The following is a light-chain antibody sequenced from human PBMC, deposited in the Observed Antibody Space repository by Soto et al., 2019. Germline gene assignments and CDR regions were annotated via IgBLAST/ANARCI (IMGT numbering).Light chain of an antibody. V-gene: IGKV3-15*01. Sequence: EVVMTQSPVTLSVSPGERATLSCRASQSVSSNLAWYQQIPGQAPRLLIYDASTRATGIPARFSGSGSGREFTLTISSLQSEDFAVYYCQQYDNWPPITFGQGTRLEIE. CDR2: DAS. CDR1: QSVSSN. CDR3: QQYDNWPPIT. J-gene: IGKJ5*01.